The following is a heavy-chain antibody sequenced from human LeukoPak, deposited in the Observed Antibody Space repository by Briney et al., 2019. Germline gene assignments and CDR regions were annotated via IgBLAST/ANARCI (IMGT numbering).Heavy chain of an antibody. CDR1: GGSISSYY. J-gene: IGHJ6*03. V-gene: IGHV4-4*07. CDR2: IYTSGTT. D-gene: IGHD6-6*01. CDR3: ARDWGVSARPGYMDV. Sequence: SETLSLTCTVSGGSISSYYWSWIRQPAGKGLEWIGRIYTSGTTHYNPSLKSRVTISVDTSKNQFSLKLSSVTAADTAVYYCARDWGVSARPGYMDVWGKGTTVTVSS.